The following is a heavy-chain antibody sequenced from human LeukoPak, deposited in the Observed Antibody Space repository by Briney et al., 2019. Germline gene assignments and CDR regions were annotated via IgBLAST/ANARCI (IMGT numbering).Heavy chain of an antibody. CDR3: AKVSFFDWLPQYYYYYYGMDV. Sequence: GGSLRLSCAASGFTFSSYAMSWVRQAPGKGLEWVSAISGSGGSTYYADSVKGRLTISRDNSKNTLYLQMNSLRAEDTAVYYCAKVSFFDWLPQYYYYYYGMDVWGQGTTVTVSS. D-gene: IGHD3-9*01. CDR1: GFTFSSYA. J-gene: IGHJ6*02. CDR2: ISGSGGST. V-gene: IGHV3-23*01.